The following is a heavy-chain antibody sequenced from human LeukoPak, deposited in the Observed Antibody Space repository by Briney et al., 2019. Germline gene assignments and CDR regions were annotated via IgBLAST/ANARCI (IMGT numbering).Heavy chain of an antibody. CDR1: GFTFSSYS. D-gene: IGHD5-18*01. Sequence: PGGSLRLSCAASGFTFSSYSMNWVRQAPGKGLEWVSSISSSSSYIYYADSVKGRFTISRDNAKNSLYLQMNSLRAEDTAVYYCARDLVGYSYGHNWFDPWGQGTLVTVSS. V-gene: IGHV3-21*01. CDR2: ISSSSSYI. CDR3: ARDLVGYSYGHNWFDP. J-gene: IGHJ5*02.